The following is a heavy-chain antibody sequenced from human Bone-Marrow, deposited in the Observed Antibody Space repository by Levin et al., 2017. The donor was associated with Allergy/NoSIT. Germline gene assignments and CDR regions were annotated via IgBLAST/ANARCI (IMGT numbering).Heavy chain of an antibody. CDR1: GFSLTTTGVG. CDR2: IYFNDDR. D-gene: IGHD1-1*01. J-gene: IGHJ6*02. CDR3: THRQHSNDDHGLDG. V-gene: IGHV2-5*01. Sequence: SGPTLVKPTQTLTLTCTFSGFSLTTTGVGVGWFRQPPGKALEWLAVIYFNDDRRYSPSLRNRLTITKDLSKNQVVLTMTNMDPVDTATYYCTHRQHSNDDHGLDGWGQGTTVTVSS.